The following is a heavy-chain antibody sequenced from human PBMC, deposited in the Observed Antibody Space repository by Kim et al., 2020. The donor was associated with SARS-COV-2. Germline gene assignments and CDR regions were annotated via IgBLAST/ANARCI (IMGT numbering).Heavy chain of an antibody. D-gene: IGHD2-2*01. CDR3: ARGDIVVVPAALGLGYYYYYGMAV. CDR1: GGSFSGYY. CDR2: INHSGST. J-gene: IGHJ6*02. Sequence: SETLSLTCAVYGGSFSGYYWSWIRQPPGKGLEWIGEINHSGSTNYNPSLKSRVTISVDTSKNQFSLKLSSVTAADTAVYYCARGDIVVVPAALGLGYYYYYGMAVWGQGTTVTVSS. V-gene: IGHV4-34*01.